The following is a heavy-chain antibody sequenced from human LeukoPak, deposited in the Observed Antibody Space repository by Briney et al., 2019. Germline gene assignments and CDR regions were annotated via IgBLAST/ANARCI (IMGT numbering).Heavy chain of an antibody. CDR3: ARAGSAVADYYFDY. CDR2: ISSSSYI. D-gene: IGHD6-19*01. Sequence: GGSLRLSCAASGFTFSSYSMNWVRQAPGKGLEWVSSISSSSYIYYADSVKGRFTISRDNAKNSLYLQMNSLRAEDTAVYYCARAGSAVADYYFDYWGQGTLVTVSS. J-gene: IGHJ4*02. CDR1: GFTFSSYS. V-gene: IGHV3-21*01.